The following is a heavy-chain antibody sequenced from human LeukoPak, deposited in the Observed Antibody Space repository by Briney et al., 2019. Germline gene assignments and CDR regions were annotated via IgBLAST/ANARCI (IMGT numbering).Heavy chain of an antibody. V-gene: IGHV3-30-3*01. CDR3: ARDPYSSSPFFDY. Sequence: GGSLRLSSAASGFTFSSYAMHWVRQAPGKGLEWVAVISYDGSNKYYADSVKGRFTISRDNSKNTLYLQMNSLRAEDTAVYYCARDPYSSSPFFDYWGQGTLVTVSS. D-gene: IGHD6-6*01. CDR1: GFTFSSYA. CDR2: ISYDGSNK. J-gene: IGHJ4*02.